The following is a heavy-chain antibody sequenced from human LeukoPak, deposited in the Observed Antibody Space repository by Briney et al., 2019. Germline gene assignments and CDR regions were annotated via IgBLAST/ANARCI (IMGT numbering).Heavy chain of an antibody. CDR1: AGSISSYC. J-gene: IGHJ4*02. V-gene: IGHV4-59*01. CDR2: TYYSGRT. Sequence: SETLSLTCSLSAGSISSYCWSWIRQPPGKGLEWIGCTYYSGRTNYNPSLKSRVTMSLDTSKSQFSLKLSSVTAADTAVYYCARASGSYVGFDFWGQGTLVTVSS. CDR3: ARASGSYVGFDF. D-gene: IGHD1-26*01.